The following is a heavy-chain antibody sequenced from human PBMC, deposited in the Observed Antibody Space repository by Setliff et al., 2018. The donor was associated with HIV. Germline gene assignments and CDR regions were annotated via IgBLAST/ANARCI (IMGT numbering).Heavy chain of an antibody. D-gene: IGHD6-19*01. Sequence: VKVSCKTSGYMFSSYGISWVRQAPGQGLEWMGWVSNKGDTNYVQKLQDRLTITTDTSTSTAYLELRDLRSEDTAVYYCARDPRYSSVWFRNGGVDYWGQGTQVTVSS. J-gene: IGHJ4*02. CDR2: VSNKGDT. CDR3: ARDPRYSSVWFRNGGVDY. CDR1: GYMFSSYG. V-gene: IGHV1-18*01.